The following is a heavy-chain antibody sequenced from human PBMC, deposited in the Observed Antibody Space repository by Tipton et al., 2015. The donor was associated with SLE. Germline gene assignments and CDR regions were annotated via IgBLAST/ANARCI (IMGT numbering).Heavy chain of an antibody. D-gene: IGHD6-13*01. J-gene: IGHJ4*02. CDR1: GGSFNGYY. Sequence: TLSLTCAVYGGSFNGYYWSWIRQPPGKGLEWIGEITPSGSTNCNPSLKSRVTISVDTSKNQFSLKLSSVTAADTALYYCAGRGYSSSWYYFDYWGQGTLVTVSS. V-gene: IGHV4-34*01. CDR2: ITPSGST. CDR3: AGRGYSSSWYYFDY.